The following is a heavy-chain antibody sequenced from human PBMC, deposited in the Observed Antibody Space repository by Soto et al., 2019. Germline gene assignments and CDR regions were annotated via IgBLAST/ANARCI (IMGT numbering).Heavy chain of an antibody. J-gene: IGHJ6*02. D-gene: IGHD6-6*01. Sequence: SETLSLTCAVYGGSFSCYYWSWIRQPPGKGLEWIGEINHSGSTNYNPSLKSRVTISVDTSKNQFSLKLSSVTAADTAVYYCARIAARSGYGMDVWGQGTTVTGSS. CDR1: GGSFSCYY. CDR3: ARIAARSGYGMDV. CDR2: INHSGST. V-gene: IGHV4-34*01.